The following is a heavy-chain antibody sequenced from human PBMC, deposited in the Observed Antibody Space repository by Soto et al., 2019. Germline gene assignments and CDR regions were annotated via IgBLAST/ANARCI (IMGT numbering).Heavy chain of an antibody. CDR2: IIPIFGTA. CDR3: ARVTSRYCSSTGCLGPSYYYGMDV. CDR1: GGTFSSYA. D-gene: IGHD2-2*01. Sequence: SVKVSCKASGGTFSSYAISLVRQAPGQGLEWMVGIIPIFGTANYAQKFQGRVTITADKSTSTAYMELSSLRSEDTAVYYCARVTSRYCSSTGCLGPSYYYGMDVWGQATTVTVSS. J-gene: IGHJ6*02. V-gene: IGHV1-69*06.